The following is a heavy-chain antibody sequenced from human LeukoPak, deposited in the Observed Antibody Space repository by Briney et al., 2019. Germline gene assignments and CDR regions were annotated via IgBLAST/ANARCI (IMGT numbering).Heavy chain of an antibody. V-gene: IGHV3-23*01. CDR2: ISGSGAST. D-gene: IGHD6-6*01. J-gene: IGHJ4*02. Sequence: GGSLRLSCAASGFTFSSYAMSWVRQAPGKGLEWVSGISGSGASTYYADSGKCRFTISRDNSKNTLYLQMNSLRAEDTAVYYCATNSYHARIAARLVLDYWGQGTLVTVSS. CDR3: ATNSYHARIAARLVLDY. CDR1: GFTFSSYA.